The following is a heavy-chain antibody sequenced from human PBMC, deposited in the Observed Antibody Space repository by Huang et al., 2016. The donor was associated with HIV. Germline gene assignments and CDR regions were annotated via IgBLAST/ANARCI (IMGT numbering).Heavy chain of an antibody. J-gene: IGHJ4*02. V-gene: IGHV4-61*08. CDR3: SRINYAKTTYYLDFDF. Sequence: QVHLQESGPGLVKPSETLSLTCTVSGGSVSSGDYYWSWVRQPPGKGMEWIAYADYDGSTNYNPSLGSRLSMSVDTSRNQFSLKLRSVTAADTAVYYCSRINYAKTTYYLDFDFWGQGTLVTVSS. D-gene: IGHD3-22*01. CDR2: ADYDGST. CDR1: GGSVSSGDYY.